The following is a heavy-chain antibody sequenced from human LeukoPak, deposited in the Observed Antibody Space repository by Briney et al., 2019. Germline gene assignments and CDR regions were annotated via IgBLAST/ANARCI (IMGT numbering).Heavy chain of an antibody. Sequence: GGSLRPSCAASGFTSSSHSMNWVRQAPGKGLEWVSVSTSSSDYIYYADSLKGRFTVSRDNAKNSLYLQVNSLRAEDTAVYYCVRESVYYDSSGYYNVLDYWGQGTLVTVSS. CDR2: STSSSDYI. D-gene: IGHD3-22*01. CDR3: VRESVYYDSSGYYNVLDY. J-gene: IGHJ4*02. V-gene: IGHV3-21*01. CDR1: GFTSSSHS.